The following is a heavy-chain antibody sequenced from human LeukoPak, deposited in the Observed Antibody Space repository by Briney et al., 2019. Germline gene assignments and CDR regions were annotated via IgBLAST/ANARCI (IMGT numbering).Heavy chain of an antibody. Sequence: PSETLSLTCTVSVGSISSSSYYWGWIRQPPGKGLEWIGSIYYSGSTYYNPSLKSRVTISVDTSKNQFSLKLSSVTAADTAVYYCAAYGGNRYFDLWGRGTLVTVSS. CDR1: VGSISSSSYY. CDR2: IYYSGST. CDR3: AAYGGNRYFDL. V-gene: IGHV4-39*01. J-gene: IGHJ2*01. D-gene: IGHD4-23*01.